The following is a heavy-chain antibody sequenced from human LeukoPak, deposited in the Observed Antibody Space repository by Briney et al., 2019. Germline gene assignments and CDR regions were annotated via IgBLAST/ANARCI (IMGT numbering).Heavy chain of an antibody. J-gene: IGHJ4*02. V-gene: IGHV3-21*01. D-gene: IGHD4-17*01. CDR3: ARDRRGTTVRHNLRFDY. CDR1: GFTFSSYS. CDR2: ISSSSSYI. Sequence: GGSLRLSCAASGFTFSSYSMNWVRQAPGKGLEWGSSISSSSSYIYYADSVKGRFTISRDNAKNSLYLQMNSLRAEDTAVYYCARDRRGTTVRHNLRFDYWGQGTLVTVSS.